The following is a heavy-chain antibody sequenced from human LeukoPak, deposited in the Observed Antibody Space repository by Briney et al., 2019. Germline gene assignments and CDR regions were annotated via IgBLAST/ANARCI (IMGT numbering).Heavy chain of an antibody. V-gene: IGHV6-1*01. J-gene: IGHJ5*02. CDR3: ARQSYRRFDP. Sequence: SQTPSLTCAISGDSVSSNSVAWNWFRQSPSRGLEWLGRTYYTSKWNNDYAVSVQSRIAVNPDTSKNQFSLHLNSVTPDDTAVYYCARQSYRRFDPWGQGTLVTVSS. CDR2: TYYTSKWNN. CDR1: GDSVSSNSVA.